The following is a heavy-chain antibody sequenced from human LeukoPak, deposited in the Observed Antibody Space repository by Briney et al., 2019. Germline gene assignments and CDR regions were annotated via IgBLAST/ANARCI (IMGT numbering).Heavy chain of an antibody. J-gene: IGHJ6*02. CDR3: ARDHYDSSGYSGGMDV. CDR2: ISHDGSKK. CDR1: GFTFSSYA. Sequence: GGSLRLSCAASGFTFSSYAMHWVRQAPGKGLEWVTVISHDGSKKYYADFVKGRFTISRDNSKNTLYLQMNSLRAEDTAVYYCARDHYDSSGYSGGMDVWGQGTTVTVSS. V-gene: IGHV3-30-3*01. D-gene: IGHD3-22*01.